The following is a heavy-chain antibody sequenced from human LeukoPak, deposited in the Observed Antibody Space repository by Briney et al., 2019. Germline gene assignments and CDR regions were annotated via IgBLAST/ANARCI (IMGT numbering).Heavy chain of an antibody. CDR1: GFTFSSYW. CDR3: ARDRLESDYYDSSGYPYYFDY. D-gene: IGHD3-22*01. Sequence: GGSLRLSCAASGFTFSSYWMSWVRQAPGKGLEWVANIKQDGSEKYYVDSVMGRFTISRDNAKNSLYLQMNSLRAEGTAVYYCARDRLESDYYDSSGYPYYFDYWGQGTLVTVSS. V-gene: IGHV3-7*01. J-gene: IGHJ4*02. CDR2: IKQDGSEK.